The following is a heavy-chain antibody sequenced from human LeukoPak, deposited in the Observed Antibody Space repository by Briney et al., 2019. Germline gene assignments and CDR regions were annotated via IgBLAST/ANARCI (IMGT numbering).Heavy chain of an antibody. Sequence: ASVKVSCKASGYTFTNFGISWVRQAPGQGLEWMGWISAYNGNTNCAQKLQGRVTVTTDTSTSTAYMELRSLRSDDTAVYYCARARGDRSAWYSLYWGQGTLVTVSS. CDR2: ISAYNGNT. CDR3: ARARGDRSAWYSLY. V-gene: IGHV1-18*01. D-gene: IGHD6-19*01. J-gene: IGHJ4*02. CDR1: GYTFTNFG.